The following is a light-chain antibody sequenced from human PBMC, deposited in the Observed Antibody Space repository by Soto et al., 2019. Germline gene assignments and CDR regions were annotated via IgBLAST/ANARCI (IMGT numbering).Light chain of an antibody. CDR1: TSDVGTYNL. J-gene: IGLJ3*02. Sequence: QSALTQPASVSGSPGQSITISCTGTTSDVGTYNLVSWYQHHPGKAPKLIIYDVTKRTSGVSDRFSGSKSGNTASLTIFGLQTEDEADYHCCSYTGRNSFVFGGGTKVTVL. CDR3: CSYTGRNSFV. CDR2: DVT. V-gene: IGLV2-23*02.